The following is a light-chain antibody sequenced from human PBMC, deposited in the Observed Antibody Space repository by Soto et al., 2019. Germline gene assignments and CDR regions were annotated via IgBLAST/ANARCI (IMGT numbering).Light chain of an antibody. Sequence: DIQMTQSPSTLSASVGDRVTLSCRASQSISSWLAWYQQKPGKAPKLLIYDASSLESGVPSRFSGSGSGTEFTLTISSLQPDDFATYYCQQLNSYPPFTFGPGTKVDIK. CDR1: QSISSW. CDR3: QQLNSYPPFT. V-gene: IGKV1-5*01. J-gene: IGKJ3*01. CDR2: DAS.